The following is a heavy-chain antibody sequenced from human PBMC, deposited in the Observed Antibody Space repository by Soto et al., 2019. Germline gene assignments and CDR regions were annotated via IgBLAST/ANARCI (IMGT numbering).Heavy chain of an antibody. CDR1: GDTFSFYS. CDR2: VNPILSMS. J-gene: IGHJ4*02. V-gene: IGHV1-69*04. Sequence: QVQLVQSGAEVKRPGSSVKVSCKASGDTFSFYSINWVRQAPGLGLEWMGRVNPILSMSNYAQRFQGRVTMTADKSTSPAYIELSGLRSEDTAMYYCATSYGSGYRAFDYWGQGALVTVSS. CDR3: ATSYGSGYRAFDY. D-gene: IGHD3-10*01.